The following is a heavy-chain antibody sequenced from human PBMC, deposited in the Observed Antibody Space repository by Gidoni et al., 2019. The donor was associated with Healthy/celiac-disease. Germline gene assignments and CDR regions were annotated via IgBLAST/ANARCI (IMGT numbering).Heavy chain of an antibody. V-gene: IGHV3-21*01. Sequence: EVQLVESGGGLVKPGGSLRLSCAASGFTFSSYSLNWVRQAPGKGLEWVSSISSSSSYIYYADSVKGRFTISRDNAKNSLYLQMNSLRAEDTAVYYCARDQSSGYSQYYYYYGMDVWGQGTTVTVSS. CDR1: GFTFSSYS. J-gene: IGHJ6*02. D-gene: IGHD3-22*01. CDR3: ARDQSSGYSQYYYYYGMDV. CDR2: ISSSSSYI.